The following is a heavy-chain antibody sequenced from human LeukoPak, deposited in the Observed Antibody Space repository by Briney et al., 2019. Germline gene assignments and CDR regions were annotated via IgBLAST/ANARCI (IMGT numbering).Heavy chain of an antibody. J-gene: IGHJ4*02. CDR3: AKAIVATIRPTYYFDY. V-gene: IGHV3-7*01. CDR2: IRLNGSNVDSVSEK. Sequence: GGSLRLSCAASGFTFRSFWMSWVRQVPGKGLEWVASIRLNGSNVDSVSEKYYVDSVKGRFTISRDDTKNSLDLEMHSLRVEDTAVYYCAKAIVATIRPTYYFDYWGQGTLVTVSS. CDR1: GFTFRSFW. D-gene: IGHD5-12*01.